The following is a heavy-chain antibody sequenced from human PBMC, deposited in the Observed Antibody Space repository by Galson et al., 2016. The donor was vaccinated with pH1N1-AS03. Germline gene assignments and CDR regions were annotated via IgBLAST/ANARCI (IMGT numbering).Heavy chain of an antibody. J-gene: IGHJ3*01. D-gene: IGHD3-16*01. CDR3: ARIRGRRRLNLMPGVMYGFDL. Sequence: ETLSLTCAIYRGSFSNYYWTWIRQPPGKGLEWIGEINYVGSTNYNPSFNSRVTISVDTSKMQSSLSLSSVTAADTAVYFCARIRGRRRLNLMPGVMYGFDLWGEGSTVIVSS. V-gene: IGHV4-34*01. CDR2: INYVGST. CDR1: RGSFSNYY.